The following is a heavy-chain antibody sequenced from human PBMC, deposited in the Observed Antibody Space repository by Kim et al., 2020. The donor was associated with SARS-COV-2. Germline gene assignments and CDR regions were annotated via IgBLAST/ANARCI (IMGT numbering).Heavy chain of an antibody. J-gene: IGHJ4*02. D-gene: IGHD1-26*01. Sequence: GGSLRLSCAASGFTFSSYSMNWVRQAPGKGLEWVSSISSSSSYIYYADSVKGRFTISRDNAKNSLYLQMNSLRAEDTAVYYCAREEGVGALENYFDYWGQGTLVTVSS. CDR3: AREEGVGALENYFDY. CDR1: GFTFSSYS. V-gene: IGHV3-21*01. CDR2: ISSSSSYI.